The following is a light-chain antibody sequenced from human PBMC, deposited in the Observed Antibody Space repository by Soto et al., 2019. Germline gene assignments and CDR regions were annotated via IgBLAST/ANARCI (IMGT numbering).Light chain of an antibody. V-gene: IGKV2-30*01. Sequence: DVVLTQSPLSLPVSLGQPASLSCRSSQSLVYTDGDTHLTWFQQRPGQPPRRLIYRVSKRDSGVPDRFSGSGSGTDFTLKISRVEAEDAGIYYCMQGALWPWTFGQGTKVEIK. CDR2: RVS. J-gene: IGKJ1*01. CDR3: MQGALWPWT. CDR1: QSLVYTDGDTH.